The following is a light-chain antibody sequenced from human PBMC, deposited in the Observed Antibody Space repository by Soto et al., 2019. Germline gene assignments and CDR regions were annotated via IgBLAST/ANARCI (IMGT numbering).Light chain of an antibody. CDR1: SSNVGNNY. Sequence: QAVLTQTPSVSAAPGQKVTISCSGTSSNVGNNYVSWYQQFPDTAPKLLIYDNNKRPSGIPDRFSGSKSGASATLVITGVQTGDEADYYCGTWDGSRNWVFGGGNQLTVL. J-gene: IGLJ3*02. CDR3: GTWDGSRNWV. V-gene: IGLV1-51*01. CDR2: DNN.